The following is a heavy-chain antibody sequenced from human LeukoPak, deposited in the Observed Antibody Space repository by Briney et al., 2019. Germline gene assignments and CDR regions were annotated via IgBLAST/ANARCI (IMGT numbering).Heavy chain of an antibody. CDR3: ARLSSGSSSWYDIDY. J-gene: IGHJ4*02. Sequence: SETLSLICIVSGGSISSYYWSWIRQPPGKGLEWIWYIYYSGSTNYNPSLKSRVTISVDTSKNQFSLKLSSVTAADTAVYYCARLSSGSSSWYDIDYWGQGTLVTVSS. CDR1: GGSISSYY. CDR2: IYYSGST. D-gene: IGHD6-13*01. V-gene: IGHV4-59*08.